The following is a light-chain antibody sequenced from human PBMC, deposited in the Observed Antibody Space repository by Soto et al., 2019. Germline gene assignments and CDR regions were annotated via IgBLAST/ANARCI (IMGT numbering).Light chain of an antibody. CDR1: QSVSSN. Sequence: EIVMTQSPATLSVSPGERATLSCRASQSVSSNLAWYQQKPGQAPRLLIYGASTRATGIPARFSGSGSGTEFTLPISSLQSGDFAVSYCQQYNNWPFTFGPGTKVYIK. J-gene: IGKJ3*01. V-gene: IGKV3-15*01. CDR3: QQYNNWPFT. CDR2: GAS.